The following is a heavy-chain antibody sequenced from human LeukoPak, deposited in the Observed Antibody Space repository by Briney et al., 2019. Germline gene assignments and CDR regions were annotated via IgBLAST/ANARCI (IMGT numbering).Heavy chain of an antibody. CDR3: AKRGTRATHGMDV. D-gene: IGHD3-16*01. CDR1: GFTFSSYG. Sequence: GGSLSLPCAASGFTFSSYGILWVRQAPGKGLEWVAVVWYDGKNKFYGDSVKGRFTISRDNSKNTVDLQMNSLRVEDTAVYYCAKRGTRATHGMDVWGQGTTVTVSS. CDR2: VWYDGKNK. J-gene: IGHJ6*02. V-gene: IGHV3-33*06.